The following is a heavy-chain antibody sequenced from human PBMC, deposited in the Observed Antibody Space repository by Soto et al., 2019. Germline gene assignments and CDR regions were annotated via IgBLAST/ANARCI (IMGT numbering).Heavy chain of an antibody. Sequence: GGSLRLSCVASGFTFSNYGMHWVRQAPGKGLEWVALIWFDGSNKYYAASVKGRFTISRDNSKNAVFLQMDSLRVEDTAVYYCAREDIVTTTSGSPVGHWGQGTLVTVSS. J-gene: IGHJ4*02. CDR3: AREDIVTTTSGSPVGH. V-gene: IGHV3-33*01. CDR1: GFTFSNYG. CDR2: IWFDGSNK. D-gene: IGHD4-4*01.